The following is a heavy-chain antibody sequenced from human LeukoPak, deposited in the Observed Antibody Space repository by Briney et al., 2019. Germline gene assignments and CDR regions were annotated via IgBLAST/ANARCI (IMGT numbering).Heavy chain of an antibody. D-gene: IGHD2-2*01. V-gene: IGHV4-39*07. CDR2: IYYSGST. Sequence: SETLSLTCTVSGGSISSSSYYWGWIRQPPGKGLEWIGSIYYSGSTYYNPSLKSRVTISVDTSKNQFSLKLSSVTAADTAVYYCARVGGYCSSTSCRIIPPYFYMDVWGKGTTVTVSS. CDR1: GGSISSSSYY. CDR3: ARVGGYCSSTSCRIIPPYFYMDV. J-gene: IGHJ6*03.